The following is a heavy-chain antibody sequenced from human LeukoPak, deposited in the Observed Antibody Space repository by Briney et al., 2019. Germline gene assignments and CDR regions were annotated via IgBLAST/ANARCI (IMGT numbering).Heavy chain of an antibody. Sequence: GGSPRLSCAASGFTFSSYAMHWVRQAPGKGLEWVAVISYDGSNKYYADFVKGRFTISRDNSKNTLYLQMNSLRAEDTAVYYCARDRDSGSYCDYWGQGTLVTVSS. J-gene: IGHJ4*02. V-gene: IGHV3-30*04. D-gene: IGHD1-26*01. CDR3: ARDRDSGSYCDY. CDR2: ISYDGSNK. CDR1: GFTFSSYA.